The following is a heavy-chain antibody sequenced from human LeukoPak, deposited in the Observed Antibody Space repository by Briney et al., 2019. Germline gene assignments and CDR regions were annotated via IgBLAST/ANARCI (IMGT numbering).Heavy chain of an antibody. CDR2: ISSSGSTI. J-gene: IGHJ4*02. V-gene: IGHV3-11*01. CDR3: SRLIAARTPYYFDY. D-gene: IGHD6-6*01. Sequence: GGSLRLSCAASGFTFSDYYMSWIRQAPGKGLEWVSYISSSGSTIYYADSVKGRFTISRDNAKNSLYLQMNSLRAEDTAVYYCSRLIAARTPYYFDYWGQGTLVTVSS. CDR1: GFTFSDYY.